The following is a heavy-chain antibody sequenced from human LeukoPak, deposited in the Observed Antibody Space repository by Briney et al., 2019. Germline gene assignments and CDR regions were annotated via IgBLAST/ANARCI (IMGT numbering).Heavy chain of an antibody. J-gene: IGHJ4*02. CDR1: GFTFSAYA. D-gene: IGHD7-27*01. V-gene: IGHV3-23*01. CDR2: FSSGGSI. CDR3: AKALGPSYFAS. Sequence: GSLRLSCAGSGFTFSAYAMSWVRQAPGKGLEWVSSFSSGGSIWYADPVKGRFTISRDNSENTLFLQMDSLRAEDTAIYCCAKALGPSYFASWGQGTLVTVSS.